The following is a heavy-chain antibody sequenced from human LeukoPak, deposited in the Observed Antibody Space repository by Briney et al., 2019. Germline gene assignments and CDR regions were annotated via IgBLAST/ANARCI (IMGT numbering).Heavy chain of an antibody. J-gene: IGHJ4*02. Sequence: ASVKVSCKASGYTFNNYAIHWVRQAPGQGLEWVGWINVGNGVTRYSKKFQDRVTITRDTSASTVYMELSSLRSEDTAVHFCAREGTGGSLSFDYWGQGTLVTVSS. CDR1: GYTFNNYA. CDR3: AREGTGGSLSFDY. CDR2: INVGNGVT. V-gene: IGHV1-3*01. D-gene: IGHD2-8*02.